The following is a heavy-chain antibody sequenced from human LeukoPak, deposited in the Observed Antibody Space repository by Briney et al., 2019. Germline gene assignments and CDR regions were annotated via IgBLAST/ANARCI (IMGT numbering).Heavy chain of an antibody. CDR3: ARDGCSSSRCSFDY. CDR2: ISRSDSTI. V-gene: IGHV3-48*02. Sequence: PGGSLRLSCAASGFTFSSYSMNWVRQAPGKGLEWVSYISRSDSTIYYADSVKGRFTISRDNAKNSLYLQVNSLRDEDTAVYYCARDGCSSSRCSFDYWGQGTLVTVSS. CDR1: GFTFSSYS. J-gene: IGHJ4*02. D-gene: IGHD2-2*01.